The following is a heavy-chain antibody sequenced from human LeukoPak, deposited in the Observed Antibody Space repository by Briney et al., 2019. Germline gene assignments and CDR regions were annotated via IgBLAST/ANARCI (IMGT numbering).Heavy chain of an antibody. Sequence: SETLSLTCTVSGDSISSGGYYWSWIRQHPGKGLEWIGYIYYSGSTYYNPSLKSRVTISVDTSKNQFSLKLSSVTAADTAVYYCARVPYRRKDAFDIWGQGTMVTVSS. CDR1: GDSISSGGYY. V-gene: IGHV4-31*03. CDR3: ARVPYRRKDAFDI. D-gene: IGHD1-14*01. CDR2: IYYSGST. J-gene: IGHJ3*02.